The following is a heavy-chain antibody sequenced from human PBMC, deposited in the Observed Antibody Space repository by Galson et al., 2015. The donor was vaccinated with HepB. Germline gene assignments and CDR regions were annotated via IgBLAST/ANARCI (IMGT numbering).Heavy chain of an antibody. D-gene: IGHD3-22*01. J-gene: IGHJ4*02. CDR1: GYTFTSYG. Sequence: SVKVSCKASGYTFTSYGISWVRQAPGQGLEWMGWINTYNVNTNYAQKLQGRVTMTTDMSTSTAYMELRSLRSDDTAVYYCARGAYDTSGYYSRPFDYWGQGTLVIVSS. V-gene: IGHV1-18*04. CDR3: ARGAYDTSGYYSRPFDY. CDR2: INTYNVNT.